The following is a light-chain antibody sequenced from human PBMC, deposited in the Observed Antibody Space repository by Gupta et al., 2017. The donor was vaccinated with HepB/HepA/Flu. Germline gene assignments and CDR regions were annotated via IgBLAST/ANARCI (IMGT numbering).Light chain of an antibody. CDR2: GKN. CDR3: NSRDSSGNNNVV. V-gene: IGLV3-19*01. J-gene: IGLJ2*01. CDR1: SLRSYY. Sequence: SSELTQDPAVSVALGQTVRITCQGDSLRSYYASWYQQKPGQAPVLVIYGKNNRPSGIPDRFSGSSSGTTAALTITGAQAEEEADYYCNSRDSSGNNNVVFGGGTKLTVL.